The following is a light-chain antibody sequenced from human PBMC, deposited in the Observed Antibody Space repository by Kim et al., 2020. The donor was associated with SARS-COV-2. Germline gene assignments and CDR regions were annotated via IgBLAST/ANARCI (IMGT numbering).Light chain of an antibody. CDR3: QSYDSSLSVAV. V-gene: IGLV1-40*03. J-gene: IGLJ7*01. Sequence: RVTISCTGSSSNIGRGYDVHWYQQVPGTAPKLLIYANNNRPSGVPDRFSGSKSGASASLAITGLQAEDAADYYCQSYDSSLSVAVFGGGTQLTVL. CDR2: ANN. CDR1: SSNIGRGYD.